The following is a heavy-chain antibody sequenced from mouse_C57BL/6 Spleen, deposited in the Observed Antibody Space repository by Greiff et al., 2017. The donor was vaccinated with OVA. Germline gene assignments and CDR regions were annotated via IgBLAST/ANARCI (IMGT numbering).Heavy chain of an antibody. D-gene: IGHD1-1*01. Sequence: EVQLVESGPELVKPGASVKISCKASGYSFTGYYMNWVKQSPEKSLEWIGEINPSTGGTTYNQKFKAKATLTVDKSSSTAYMQLKSLTSEDSAVYYCARYGSSPYFDYWGQGTTLTVSS. CDR2: INPSTGGT. CDR3: ARYGSSPYFDY. J-gene: IGHJ2*01. V-gene: IGHV1-42*01. CDR1: GYSFTGYY.